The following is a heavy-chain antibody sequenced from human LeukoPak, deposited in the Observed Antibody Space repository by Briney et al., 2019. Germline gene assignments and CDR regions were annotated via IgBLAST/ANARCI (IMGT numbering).Heavy chain of an antibody. V-gene: IGHV1-2*02. CDR3: AREGYCSGGSCNDAFDI. J-gene: IGHJ3*02. CDR2: INPNSGGT. CDR1: GYTFTGYY. Sequence: ASVKVSRKASGYTFTGYYMHWVRQAPGQGLEWMGWINPNSGGTNYAQKFQGRVTMTRDTSISTAYMELSRLRSDDTAVYYCAREGYCSGGSCNDAFDIWGQGTMVTVSS. D-gene: IGHD2-15*01.